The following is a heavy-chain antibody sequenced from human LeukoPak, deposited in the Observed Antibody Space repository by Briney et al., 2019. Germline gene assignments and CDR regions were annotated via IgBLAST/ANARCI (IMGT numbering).Heavy chain of an antibody. CDR2: VYYSGGT. J-gene: IGHJ4*02. D-gene: IGHD5-18*01. CDR3: AGGRVWLAFDS. V-gene: IGHV4-59*01. CDR1: GGSISNYY. Sequence: PSETLSLTCTASGGSISNYYWTWIRQPPGKGLEWIAYVYYSGGTNYNPSLKSRVSISVDTSKNQFSLKLSSVTAADTAAYYCAGGRVWLAFDSWGQGTLLTVSS.